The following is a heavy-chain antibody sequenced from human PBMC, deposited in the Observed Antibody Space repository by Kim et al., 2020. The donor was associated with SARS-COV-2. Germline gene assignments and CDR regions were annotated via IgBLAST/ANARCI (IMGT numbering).Heavy chain of an antibody. CDR1: GFTLSLYS. V-gene: IGHV3-48*04. J-gene: IGHJ3*02. Sequence: GGSLRLSCATSGFTLSLYSMHWVRQSPGKGLEWVALISGSGSIKKHADSVKGRFTISRDNAKNSLFLQMNGLRAEDTAVYYCVRENYWAFDIWGQGTMVTVSS. D-gene: IGHD2-15*01. CDR2: ISGSGSIK. CDR3: VRENYWAFDI.